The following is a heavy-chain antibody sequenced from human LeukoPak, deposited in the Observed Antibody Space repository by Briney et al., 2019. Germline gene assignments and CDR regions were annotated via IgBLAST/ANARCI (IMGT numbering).Heavy chain of an antibody. CDR1: GFTSSSYS. Sequence: PGGSLRLSCAASGFTSSSYSMNWIRQPPGKGLEWIGEINHSGSTNYNPSLKSRVTISVDTSKNQFSLKVSSVTAADTGVYYCARHLSRRSVRITIKNTRGYYYMDVWGKGTTVTISS. CDR2: INHSGST. J-gene: IGHJ6*03. CDR3: ARHLSRRSVRITIKNTRGYYYMDV. V-gene: IGHV4-34*01. D-gene: IGHD3-10*01.